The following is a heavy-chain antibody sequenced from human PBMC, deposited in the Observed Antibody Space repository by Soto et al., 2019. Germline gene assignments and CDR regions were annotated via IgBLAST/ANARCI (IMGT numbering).Heavy chain of an antibody. CDR1: GYFFISYC. CDR2: ISRHNGNT. V-gene: IGHV1-18*01. D-gene: IGHD3-10*01. J-gene: IGHJ4*02. CDR3: VRDLDGSGSYYTDY. Sequence: ASVKVSCKASGYFFISYCISWVLQAPGQGLEWMGWISRHNGNTHYAQKFQGRVTMTTDASTSTAYMELRSLRSDDTAVYYCVRDLDGSGSYYTDYWGQGTLVTVSS.